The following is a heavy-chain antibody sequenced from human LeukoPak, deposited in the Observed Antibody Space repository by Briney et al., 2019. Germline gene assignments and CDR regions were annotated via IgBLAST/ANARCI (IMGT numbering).Heavy chain of an antibody. CDR2: MNQDGSAK. Sequence: GGSLRLSCAASGFTFSSYAMSWVRQAPGKGLEWVANMNQDGSAKYYVDSVKGRFTISRDNAKSSLYLQMNSLRAEDTAFYYCVRSRGDYERGYFDYWGQGTLVTVSS. CDR1: GFTFSSYA. D-gene: IGHD4-17*01. J-gene: IGHJ4*02. CDR3: VRSRGDYERGYFDY. V-gene: IGHV3-7*01.